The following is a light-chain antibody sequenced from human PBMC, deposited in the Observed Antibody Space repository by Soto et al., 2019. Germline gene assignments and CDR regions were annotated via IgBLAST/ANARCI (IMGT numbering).Light chain of an antibody. CDR3: QHYKNWPPWT. V-gene: IGKV3-15*01. CDR2: DAS. Sequence: EIVMTQSPVTLSVSPGERATLSCRASQSVSSDLAWYQQKPGQAPRLLIYDASTRASGIPARFSGSGSGTEFTLTISSLQSEDFGVYYCQHYKNWPPWTFGQGTKVDIK. J-gene: IGKJ1*01. CDR1: QSVSSD.